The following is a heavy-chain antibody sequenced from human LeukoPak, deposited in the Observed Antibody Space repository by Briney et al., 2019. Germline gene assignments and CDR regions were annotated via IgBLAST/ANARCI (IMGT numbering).Heavy chain of an antibody. Sequence: GGSLRLTCAASGFTFSSYAMHWVRQAPGKGLEYVSAISSTGTSTYYANSVKGRFTISRDNSKNTLYLQMGSLRGEDMAVYYCARVGKTSSAYWGQGTLVTVSS. V-gene: IGHV3-64*01. J-gene: IGHJ4*02. CDR3: ARVGKTSSAY. CDR1: GFTFSSYA. CDR2: ISSTGTST.